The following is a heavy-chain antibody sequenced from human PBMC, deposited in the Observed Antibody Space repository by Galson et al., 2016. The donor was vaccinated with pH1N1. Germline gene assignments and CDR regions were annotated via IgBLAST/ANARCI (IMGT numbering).Heavy chain of an antibody. CDR2: IDWDDDK. Sequence: EWLARIDWDDDKYYSTSLKTRLTISKDTSRNQVVLAMTNMDPLDTATYYCARIRAGDDSFDIWGQGTMVTVSS. V-gene: IGHV2-70*11. CDR3: ARIRAGDDSFDI. J-gene: IGHJ3*02.